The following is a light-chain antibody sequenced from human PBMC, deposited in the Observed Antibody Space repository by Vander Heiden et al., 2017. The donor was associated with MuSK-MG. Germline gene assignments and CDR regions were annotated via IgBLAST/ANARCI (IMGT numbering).Light chain of an antibody. V-gene: IGKV1-27*01. CDR2: GAA. CDR3: QRYNTGPLT. Sequence: DIQMTHSPSSLSASVGDRGTIPCPPTQAISNFSAWYQQKREKLPKLLIDGAATSQSGVPCRFSGSGSGTEFTLTISSLHPEDVATYYCQRYNTGPLTFGGGTKVEIK. CDR1: QAISNF. J-gene: IGKJ4*01.